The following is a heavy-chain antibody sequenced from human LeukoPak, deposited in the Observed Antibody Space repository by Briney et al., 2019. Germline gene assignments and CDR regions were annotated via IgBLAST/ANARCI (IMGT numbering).Heavy chain of an antibody. CDR1: GFTFSSYW. J-gene: IGHJ4*02. CDR2: INTDGSST. Sequence: GGSLRLSCAASGFTFSSYWMHWVRQAPGKGLVWVSRINTDGSSTSYADSVKGRFTISRDNAKNTLYLQMNSLRAEDTAVYYCARGAPRYYFDYWGQGTLVTVSS. CDR3: ARGAPRYYFDY. V-gene: IGHV3-74*01.